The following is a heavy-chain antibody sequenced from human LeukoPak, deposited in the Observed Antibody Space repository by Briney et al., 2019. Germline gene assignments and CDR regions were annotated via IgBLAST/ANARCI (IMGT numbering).Heavy chain of an antibody. CDR2: IYPRDSDI. D-gene: IGHD2-2*01. CDR1: GYSFINYW. Sequence: GESLKISCKGSGYSFINYWIGWVRQMPGKGLEWMGLIYPRDSDIKYSPSCQGQVTISADKSISTAYLQWSSLKASDTAMYYCARVPDTVRASRFSSHNWFDPWGQGTLVTVSS. J-gene: IGHJ5*02. CDR3: ARVPDTVRASRFSSHNWFDP. V-gene: IGHV5-51*01.